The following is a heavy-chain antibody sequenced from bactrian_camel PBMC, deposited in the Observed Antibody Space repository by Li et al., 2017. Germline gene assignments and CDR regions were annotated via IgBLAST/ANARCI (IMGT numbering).Heavy chain of an antibody. CDR2: INSASNYR. Sequence: VQLVESGGGLVQPGGSLRLSCAASGFDFRVHTMNWVRQAPGQEFEWLAQINSASNYRDYAKSVGDRFIISGDNARNTVYLQMNNLKTDDTAMYYCTQGSRGSRLRGKGTQVTVS. CDR1: GFDFRVHT. D-gene: IGHD3*01. J-gene: IGHJ7*01. V-gene: IGHV3S40*01.